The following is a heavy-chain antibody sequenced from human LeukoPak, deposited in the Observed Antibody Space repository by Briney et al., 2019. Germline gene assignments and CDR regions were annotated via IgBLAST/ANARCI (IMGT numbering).Heavy chain of an antibody. D-gene: IGHD3-22*01. CDR3: ARAGRITMIVVAGGPFDP. CDR1: DGSFSGYY. V-gene: IGHV4-34*01. CDR2: INHSGST. Sequence: SETPSLTCAVYDGSFSGYYWSWIRQPPGKGLEWIGEINHSGSTNYNPSLKSRVTISVDTSKNQFSLKLSSVTAADTAVYYCARAGRITMIVVAGGPFDPWGQGTLVTVSS. J-gene: IGHJ5*02.